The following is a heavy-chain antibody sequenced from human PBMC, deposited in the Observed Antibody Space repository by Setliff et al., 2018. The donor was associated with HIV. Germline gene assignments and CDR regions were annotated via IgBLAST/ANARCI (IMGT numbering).Heavy chain of an antibody. Sequence: SVKVSCKASGGTFSSYTINWVRQAPGQGLEWMGGIIPMFGTRNYAQKFQGRVTITTDESTSTAYMELSSLRSEDTALYYCARGQSQGYAYSGSYGAFDIWGQGTMVTVSS. CDR2: IIPMFGTR. J-gene: IGHJ3*02. CDR1: GGTFSSYT. V-gene: IGHV1-69*05. CDR3: ARGQSQGYAYSGSYGAFDI. D-gene: IGHD1-26*01.